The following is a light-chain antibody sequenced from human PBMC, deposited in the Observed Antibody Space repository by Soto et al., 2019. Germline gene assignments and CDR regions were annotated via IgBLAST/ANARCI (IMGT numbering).Light chain of an antibody. CDR1: RSFASSY. J-gene: IGKJ2*01. V-gene: IGKV3-20*01. CDR3: QHYDSSPPYT. CDR2: AAS. Sequence: EIVLTQSPVTLSLSPGERATLSCRASRSFASSYLGWYQQKPGQAPRLLIYAASTRATGIPDRFSGSGSATDFTLTITRLEPEESAVHYCQHYDSSPPYTFGQGTKLESK.